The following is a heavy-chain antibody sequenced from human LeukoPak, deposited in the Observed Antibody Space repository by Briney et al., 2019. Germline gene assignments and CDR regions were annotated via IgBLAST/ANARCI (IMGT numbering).Heavy chain of an antibody. CDR3: ARNRYFDWLLKAFLIDY. D-gene: IGHD3-9*01. CDR2: INHSGST. CDR1: GGSFSGYY. J-gene: IGHJ4*02. V-gene: IGHV4-34*01. Sequence: SETLSLTCAVYGGSFSGYYWSWIRQPPGKGLEWIGEINHSGSTNYNPSLKSRVTISVDTSKNQFSLKLSSVTAADTAVYYCARNRYFDWLLKAFLIDYWGQGTLVTVSS.